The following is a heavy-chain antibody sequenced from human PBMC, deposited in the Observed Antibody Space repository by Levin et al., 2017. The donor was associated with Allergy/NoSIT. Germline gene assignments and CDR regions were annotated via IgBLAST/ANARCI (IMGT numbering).Heavy chain of an antibody. V-gene: IGHV4-34*01. J-gene: IGHJ4*02. Sequence: SQTLSLTCAVYGGSFSGYYWSWIRQPPGKGLEWIGEINHSGSTNYNPSLKSRVTISVDTSKNQFSLKLSSVTAADTAVYYCARNPLDYWGQGTLVTVSS. CDR3: ARNPLDY. CDR1: GGSFSGYY. CDR2: INHSGST.